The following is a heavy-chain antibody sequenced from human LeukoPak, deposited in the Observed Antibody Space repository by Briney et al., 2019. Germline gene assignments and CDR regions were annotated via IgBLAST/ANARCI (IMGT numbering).Heavy chain of an antibody. CDR3: ARDRKQQLTLDV. CDR2: INSDGSST. J-gene: IGHJ6*04. V-gene: IGHV3-74*01. Sequence: GGSLRLSCAASGFTFSSYWMHWVRQAPGKGLVWVSRINSDGSSTSYADSVKGRFTISRDNAKNTLYLQMNSLRAVDTAVYYCARDRKQQLTLDVWGKGTTVTVSS. D-gene: IGHD6-13*01. CDR1: GFTFSSYW.